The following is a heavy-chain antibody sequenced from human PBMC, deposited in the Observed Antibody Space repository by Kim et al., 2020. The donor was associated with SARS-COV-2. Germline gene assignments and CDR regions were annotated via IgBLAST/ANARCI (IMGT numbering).Heavy chain of an antibody. Sequence: ADSVEGRFTISRDNAKNSLYLQMNSLGDEATAVYYCARGIVTMIRGVDYWGQGTLVTVSS. V-gene: IGHV3-48*02. CDR3: ARGIVTMIRGVDY. J-gene: IGHJ4*02. D-gene: IGHD3-10*01.